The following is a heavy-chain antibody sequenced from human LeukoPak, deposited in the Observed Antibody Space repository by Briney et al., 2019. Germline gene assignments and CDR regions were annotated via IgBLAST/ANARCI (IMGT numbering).Heavy chain of an antibody. CDR3: ARVLPAAMGIDY. J-gene: IGHJ4*02. D-gene: IGHD2-2*01. CDR1: GGSFNDYY. Sequence: SETLSLTCAVYGGSFNDYYWSWIRQPPGKGLEWIGEINHSGSTNYNPSLKSRVTISVDTSKNQFSLKLSSATAADTAVYYCARVLPAAMGIDYWGQGTLVTVSS. CDR2: INHSGST. V-gene: IGHV4-34*01.